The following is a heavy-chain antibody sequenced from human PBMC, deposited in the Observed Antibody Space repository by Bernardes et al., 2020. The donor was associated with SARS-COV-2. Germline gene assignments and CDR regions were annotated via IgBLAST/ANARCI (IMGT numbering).Heavy chain of an antibody. V-gene: IGHV4-59*01. CDR3: ARDLSHLVRRGFDL. D-gene: IGHD3-10*01. CDR2: IYYSGTT. Sequence: SYTLTLTCTVSGGSIGSYYWAWIRQPPGQGLEWIGYIYYSGTTNYNPSLKSRVTISVDRSQNQFSLNLSSVTPADTAVYYCARDLSHLVRRGFDLWGRGTLVTVSS. J-gene: IGHJ2*01. CDR1: GGSIGSYY.